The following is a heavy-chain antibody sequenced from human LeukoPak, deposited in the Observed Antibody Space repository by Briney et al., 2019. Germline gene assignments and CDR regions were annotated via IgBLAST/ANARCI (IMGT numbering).Heavy chain of an antibody. D-gene: IGHD1-26*01. CDR3: ATEASDTSLLDY. Sequence: PSETLSLTCTVSGGSISSSSYYWGWIRQPPGKGLEWIGSIYYRGSTYYNPSLKSRVTISVDMSKNQFFLKLSSVTAVDTAVYYRATEASDTSLLDYWGQGTLVTVSS. CDR1: GGSISSSSYY. CDR2: IYYRGST. J-gene: IGHJ4*02. V-gene: IGHV4-39*07.